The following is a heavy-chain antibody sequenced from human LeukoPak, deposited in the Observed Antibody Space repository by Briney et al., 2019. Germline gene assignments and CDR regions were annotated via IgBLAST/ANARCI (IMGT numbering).Heavy chain of an antibody. J-gene: IGHJ4*02. V-gene: IGHV3-53*01. CDR2: IYSGGST. CDR1: GFTVSSNY. Sequence: GGSLRLSCAASGFTVSSNYMSWVRQAPGKGLEWVSVIYSGGSTYYADSVKGRFTISRDNSKNTVHLQMNSLRAEDTAVYYCARNPGNWGEVYYFDHWGQGTLVIVSS. D-gene: IGHD7-27*01. CDR3: ARNPGNWGEVYYFDH.